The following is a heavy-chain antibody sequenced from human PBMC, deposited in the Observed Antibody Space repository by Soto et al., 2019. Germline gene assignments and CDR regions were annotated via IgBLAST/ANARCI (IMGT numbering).Heavy chain of an antibody. CDR3: ARVRSDARGRHYFDY. CDR1: GYTFTSYY. CDR2: INPSGGST. J-gene: IGHJ4*02. V-gene: IGHV1-46*01. Sequence: VNVSCKASGYTFTSYYMHWVRQAPGQGLEWMGIINPSGGSTSYAQKFQGRVTMTRDTSTSTVYMELSSLRSEDTAVYYCARVRSDARGRHYFDYWGQGTLVTVSS.